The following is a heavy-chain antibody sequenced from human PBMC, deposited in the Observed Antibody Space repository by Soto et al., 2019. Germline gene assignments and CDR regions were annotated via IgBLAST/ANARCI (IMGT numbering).Heavy chain of an antibody. CDR1: GFTFSSYG. CDR2: IWYDGSNK. J-gene: IGHJ4*02. Sequence: ESGGGVVQPGRSLRLSCAASGFTFSSYGMHWVRQAPGKGLEWVAVIWYDGSNKYYADSVKGRFTISRDNSKNTLYLQMNSLRAEDTAVYYCARDGEMATIGDYFDYWGQGTLVTVSS. D-gene: IGHD5-12*01. CDR3: ARDGEMATIGDYFDY. V-gene: IGHV3-33*01.